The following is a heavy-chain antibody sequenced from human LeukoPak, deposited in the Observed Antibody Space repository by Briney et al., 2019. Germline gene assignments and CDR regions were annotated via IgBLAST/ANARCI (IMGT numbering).Heavy chain of an antibody. V-gene: IGHV1-69*06. CDR2: IIPIFGTA. J-gene: IGHJ4*02. Sequence: SVKVSCKASGYTFTGYYMHWVRQAPGQGLEWMGGIIPIFGTANYAQKFQGRVTITADKSTSTAYMELSSLRSEDTAVYYCARGAAYCSGGSCYSGWGQGTLVTVSS. CDR1: GYTFTGYY. CDR3: ARGAAYCSGGSCYSG. D-gene: IGHD2-15*01.